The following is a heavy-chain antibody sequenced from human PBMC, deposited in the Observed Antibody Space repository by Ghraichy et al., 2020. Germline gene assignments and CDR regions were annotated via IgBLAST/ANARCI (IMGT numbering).Heavy chain of an antibody. V-gene: IGHV4-39*07. D-gene: IGHD2-21*02. CDR1: GSSISTTDYY. Sequence: SETLSLTCTVSGSSISTTDYYWGWIGQPPGTGQEWIGTIFYRGTTYYSPSLKSRISLSVDTSKNQFSLRLRSVTAADTAVYYCGRLRSGDDSYRTDHTYLDSWGQGTLFTVSS. J-gene: IGHJ4*02. CDR3: GRLRSGDDSYRTDHTYLDS. CDR2: IFYRGTT.